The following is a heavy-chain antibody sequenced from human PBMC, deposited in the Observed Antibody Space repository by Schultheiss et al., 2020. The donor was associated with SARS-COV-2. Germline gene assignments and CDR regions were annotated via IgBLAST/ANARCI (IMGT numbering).Heavy chain of an antibody. CDR2: INSDGSST. CDR3: ARDLRGTVTPY. Sequence: GGSLRLSCAASGFSFDDHAMHWVRQAPGKGLVWVSRINSDGSSTSYADSVKGRFTISRDNAKNTLYLQMNSLRAEDTAVYYCARDLRGTVTPYWGQGTLVTVSS. J-gene: IGHJ4*02. D-gene: IGHD4-17*01. V-gene: IGHV3-74*01. CDR1: GFSFDDHA.